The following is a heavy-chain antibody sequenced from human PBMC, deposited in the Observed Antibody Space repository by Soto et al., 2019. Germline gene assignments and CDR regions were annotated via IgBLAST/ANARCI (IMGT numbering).Heavy chain of an antibody. CDR1: GYSFTSYW. V-gene: IGHV5-10-1*01. CDR2: IDPSDSYT. Sequence: GESLKISCKGSGYSFTSYWISWVRQMPGKGLEWMGRIDPSDSYTNYSPSFQGHVTISADKSISTAYLQWSSLKASDTAMYYCGSVLFMEPVWGYGMDVCGQGTTVTVSS. D-gene: IGHD3-16*01. J-gene: IGHJ6*02. CDR3: GSVLFMEPVWGYGMDV.